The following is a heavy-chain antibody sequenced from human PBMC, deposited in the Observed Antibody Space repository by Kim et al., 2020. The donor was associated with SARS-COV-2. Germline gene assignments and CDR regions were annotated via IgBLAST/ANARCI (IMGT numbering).Heavy chain of an antibody. Sequence: GGSLRLSCAASGFDFYAYAMNWIRQAPGRGLEWVSGIVRSSDKYYAESVNGRFTISRDTSNNLVYLQMNSLRVEDTAIYYCAKGRISGDGFWEFDYWGQGILVTVSS. CDR3: AKGRISGDGFWEFDY. D-gene: IGHD3-3*01. CDR2: IVRSSDK. CDR1: GFDFYAYA. J-gene: IGHJ4*02. V-gene: IGHV3-23*01.